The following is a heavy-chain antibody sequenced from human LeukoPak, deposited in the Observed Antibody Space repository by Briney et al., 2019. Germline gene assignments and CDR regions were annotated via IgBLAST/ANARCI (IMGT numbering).Heavy chain of an antibody. J-gene: IGHJ4*02. V-gene: IGHV3-7*01. Sequence: GGSLRLSCAASGFTFSGYWLTWVRQAPGKGLEWVAMIKQDGSEKHYVDSVKGRFTISRDNAKNSLFLQMNSLRVEDTAVYYCARDSQWSLDYWGQGTLVTVSS. CDR2: IKQDGSEK. D-gene: IGHD6-19*01. CDR1: GFTFSGYW. CDR3: ARDSQWSLDY.